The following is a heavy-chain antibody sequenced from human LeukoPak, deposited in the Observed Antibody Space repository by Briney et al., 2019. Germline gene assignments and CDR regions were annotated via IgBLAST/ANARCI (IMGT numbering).Heavy chain of an antibody. CDR1: GYTLTELS. CDR2: FDPEDGET. J-gene: IGHJ3*02. D-gene: IGHD1-14*01. V-gene: IGHV1-24*01. Sequence: ASVKVSCKVSGYTLTELSMHWVQQAPGKGLEWMGGFDPEDGETIYAQKFQGRVTMTEDTSTDTAYMELSSLRSEDTAVCYCATKGASLYGNLDDAFDIWGQGSMVTVSS. CDR3: ATKGASLYGNLDDAFDI.